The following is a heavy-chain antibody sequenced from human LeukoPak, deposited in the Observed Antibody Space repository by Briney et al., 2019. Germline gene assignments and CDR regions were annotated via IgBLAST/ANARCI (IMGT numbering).Heavy chain of an antibody. CDR2: IYYSGST. CDR3: ARGGSSSWAYNFDY. J-gene: IGHJ4*02. D-gene: IGHD6-13*01. CDR1: GGSISRYY. Sequence: PSETLSLTCTVSGGSISRYYWSWIRQPPGKGLEWIGYIYYSGSTNYNPSLKSRVTISVETSKNQFSLKLSSVTAADTAVYYCARGGSSSWAYNFDYWGQGTLVTVSS. V-gene: IGHV4-59*01.